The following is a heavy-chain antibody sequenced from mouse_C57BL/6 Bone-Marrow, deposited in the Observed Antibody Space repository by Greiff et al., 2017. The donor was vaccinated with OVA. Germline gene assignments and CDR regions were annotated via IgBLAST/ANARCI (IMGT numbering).Heavy chain of an antibody. CDR2: ILPGSGST. D-gene: IGHD4-1*01. CDR1: GFTFTGYW. Sequence: VQLLQSGAGLMKPGASVKLSCIATGFTFTGYWIEWVKQRPGHGLEWIGEILPGSGSTNYNDKVKGKATFTTDTSSYTAYMQLSSLKTEDSAIYYCASPNWDGAYWGQGTLVTVSA. CDR3: ASPNWDGAY. J-gene: IGHJ3*01. V-gene: IGHV1-9*01.